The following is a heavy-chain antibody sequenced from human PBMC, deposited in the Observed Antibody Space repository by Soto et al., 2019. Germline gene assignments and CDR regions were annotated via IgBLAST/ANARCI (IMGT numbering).Heavy chain of an antibody. Sequence: PGGSLRLSCAVSGFTFRSYWMHWVRQAPGRGLAWVSRINTDGSSTSYADSVKGRFTISRDNAKNTLYLQMNSLRVEDTAVYYCARDETQTFRSYVYYYGVDVWGQGTTVTVS. CDR1: GFTFRSYW. CDR3: ARDETQTFRSYVYYYGVDV. J-gene: IGHJ6*02. D-gene: IGHD3-16*01. CDR2: INTDGSST. V-gene: IGHV3-74*01.